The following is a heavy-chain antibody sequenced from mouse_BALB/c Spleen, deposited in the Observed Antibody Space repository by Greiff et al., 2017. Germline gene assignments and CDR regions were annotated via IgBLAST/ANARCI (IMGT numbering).Heavy chain of an antibody. CDR3: ARGRDDCYYPFAY. Sequence: EVQGVESGGGLVKPGGSLELSCAASGFTFSSYAMSWVRQTPEKRLEWVASISSGVSTYYPDSVKGRFTISRDNARNILYLQMSSLRSEDTAMYYCARGRDDCYYPFAYWGQGTLVTVSA. CDR1: GFTFSSYA. V-gene: IGHV5-6-5*01. D-gene: IGHD2-3*01. J-gene: IGHJ3*01. CDR2: ISSGVST.